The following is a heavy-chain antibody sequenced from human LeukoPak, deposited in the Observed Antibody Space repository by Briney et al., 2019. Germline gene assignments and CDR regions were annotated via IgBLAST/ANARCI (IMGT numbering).Heavy chain of an antibody. Sequence: GGSLRLSCAASGFTFSTYWMSWVRQAPGRGLEWVSNINQDGSAKFYGDSVKGRFTISRDNAKKSLYLQMNSLSAEDTAVYYCARNAFDIWGQGTMVTVSS. CDR2: INQDGSAK. CDR1: GFTFSTYW. CDR3: ARNAFDI. J-gene: IGHJ3*02. V-gene: IGHV3-7*01.